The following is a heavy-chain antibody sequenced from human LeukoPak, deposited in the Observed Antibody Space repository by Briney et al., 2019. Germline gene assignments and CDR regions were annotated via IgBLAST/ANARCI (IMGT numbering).Heavy chain of an antibody. CDR1: GDSISSSSYY. V-gene: IGHV4-39*07. CDR2: IYYGGGT. J-gene: IGHJ4*02. CDR3: TRGAITMLPH. D-gene: IGHD3-10*02. Sequence: PSETLSLTCTVSGDSISSSSYYWGWIRQPPGKGLEWIGSIYYGGGTYYNPSLKSRITISLDTSKNQFSLKLSSVTAADTAVYYCTRGAITMLPHWGQGTLVTVSS.